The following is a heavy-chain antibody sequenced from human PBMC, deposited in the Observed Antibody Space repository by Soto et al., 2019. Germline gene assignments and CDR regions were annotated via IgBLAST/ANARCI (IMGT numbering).Heavy chain of an antibody. CDR3: VSLWSVTGSRDY. Sequence: GGSLRLSCAVSGLTFSDHYMGWVRQAPGKGLDWVGRIRDRVRSYSAEYAASVKGRFTISRDDSRNSLYLQMNSLKMEDTAVFYCVSLWSVTGSRDYWGRGTLVTVSS. D-gene: IGHD1-20*01. V-gene: IGHV3-72*01. CDR2: IRDRVRSYSA. J-gene: IGHJ4*02. CDR1: GLTFSDHY.